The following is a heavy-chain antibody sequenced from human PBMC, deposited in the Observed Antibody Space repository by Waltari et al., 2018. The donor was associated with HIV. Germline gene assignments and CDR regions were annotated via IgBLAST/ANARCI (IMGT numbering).Heavy chain of an antibody. CDR2: ISYDGSNK. D-gene: IGHD1-26*01. V-gene: IGHV3-30*18. CDR1: GFTFSSFG. CDR3: AKVIGATRPVSDY. Sequence: QVQLVESGGGVVQPGRSLRLSCAASGFTFSSFGMHWVRQAPGKGLEWVAVISYDGSNKYYADSVKGRFTVSRDNSKNTLYLQMNSLRADDTAVYYCAKVIGATRPVSDYWGQGTLVTVSS. J-gene: IGHJ4*02.